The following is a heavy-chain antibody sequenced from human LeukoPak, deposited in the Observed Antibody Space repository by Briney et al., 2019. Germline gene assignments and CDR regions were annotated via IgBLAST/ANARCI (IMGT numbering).Heavy chain of an antibody. CDR2: LNHSGST. CDR1: GGSFSGYY. J-gene: IGHJ4*02. CDR3: ARGGGVDTAMDY. Sequence: SETLSLTCAVYGGSFSGYYWSWIRQPPGKGLEWVGELNHSGSTNYNPSLQSRVTISVDTSSNQFSLKLSSVAAADTAVYYCARGGGVDTAMDYWGQGTLVTVSS. V-gene: IGHV4-34*01. D-gene: IGHD5-18*01.